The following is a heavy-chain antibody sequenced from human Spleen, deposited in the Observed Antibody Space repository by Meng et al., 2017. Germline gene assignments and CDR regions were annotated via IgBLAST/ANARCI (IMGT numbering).Heavy chain of an antibody. V-gene: IGHV4-34*01. CDR2: INHSGST. Sequence: QGKLQQWGAGLLKPSESLSLPCVVSGGSFSDYYWSWSRQPPGKGLEWIGEINHSGSTNYNPSLESRATISVDTSQNNLSLKLSSVTAADSAVYYCARGPTTMAHDFDYWGQGTLVTVSS. CDR1: GGSFSDYY. D-gene: IGHD4-11*01. CDR3: ARGPTTMAHDFDY. J-gene: IGHJ4*02.